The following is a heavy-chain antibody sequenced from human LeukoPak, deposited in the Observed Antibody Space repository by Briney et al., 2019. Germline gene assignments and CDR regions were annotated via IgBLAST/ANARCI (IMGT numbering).Heavy chain of an antibody. CDR2: IYHSGST. J-gene: IGHJ5*02. D-gene: IGHD6-13*01. Sequence: PETLSLTCTVSGYSISSGYYWGWIRQPPGKGLEWIGSIYHSGSTYYNPSLKSRLTISADTSKNQFSLRLSSVTAADTAVYYCARQRIAAAVWFDPWGQGTLVTVSS. CDR1: GYSISSGYY. CDR3: ARQRIAAAVWFDP. V-gene: IGHV4-38-2*02.